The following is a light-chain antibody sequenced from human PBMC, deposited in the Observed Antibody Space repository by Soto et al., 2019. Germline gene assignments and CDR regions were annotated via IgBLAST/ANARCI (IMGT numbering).Light chain of an antibody. Sequence: IQLTQSPSSLSASVGDRVTITCRASQGISSDLAWYQQKPGKAPKLLIYSASTYQNGVPSRFGGRGSGTDFTLTISGLLPEDFATYYCQQLNSYPVTFGQVTRLEIK. CDR1: QGISSD. CDR3: QQLNSYPVT. J-gene: IGKJ5*01. V-gene: IGKV1-9*01. CDR2: SAS.